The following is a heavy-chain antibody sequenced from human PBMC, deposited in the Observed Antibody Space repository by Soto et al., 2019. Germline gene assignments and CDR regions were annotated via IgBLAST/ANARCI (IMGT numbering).Heavy chain of an antibody. CDR3: ARVAGVAARTCDY. J-gene: IGHJ4*02. CDR2: IYYSGST. Sequence: SETLSLTCTVSGGSINDFYWSWIRQPPGKGLEWIGYIYYSGSTDYNPSLKGRVTISVDTSKNQFSLKLRSVTAADTAVYYCARVAGVAARTCDYGRQGTLGTVSS. CDR1: GGSINDFY. V-gene: IGHV4-59*01. D-gene: IGHD6-6*01.